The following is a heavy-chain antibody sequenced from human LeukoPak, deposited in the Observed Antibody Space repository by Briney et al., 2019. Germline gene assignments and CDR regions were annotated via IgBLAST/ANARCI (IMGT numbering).Heavy chain of an antibody. CDR1: GFTFSSYA. Sequence: PGRSLRLSCAASGFTFSSYAMHWVRQAPGKGLEWVAVISYDGSNKYYADSVKGRFTISRDNSKNTLYLQMNSLRAEDTAVYYCARVRAEVGYCSSTSCYALDYWGQGTLVTVS. V-gene: IGHV3-30*04. CDR2: ISYDGSNK. CDR3: ARVRAEVGYCSSTSCYALDY. D-gene: IGHD2-2*01. J-gene: IGHJ4*02.